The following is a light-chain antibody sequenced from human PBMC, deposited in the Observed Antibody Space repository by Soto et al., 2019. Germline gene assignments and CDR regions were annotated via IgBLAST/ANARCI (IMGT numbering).Light chain of an antibody. CDR2: GAS. J-gene: IGKJ5*01. V-gene: IGKV3-15*01. Sequence: EILMTQSPATLSVSLGEKATLSCRASQSVSSNLAWYQQKPGQAPRLLLYGASTRATGIPARFSGSGSGTEFTLTISSLQSEDFGVCYCQQYNYWPLSFGQGTRLAI. CDR3: QQYNYWPLS. CDR1: QSVSSN.